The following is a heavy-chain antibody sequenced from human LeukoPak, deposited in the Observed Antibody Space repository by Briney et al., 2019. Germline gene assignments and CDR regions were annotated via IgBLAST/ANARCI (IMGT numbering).Heavy chain of an antibody. J-gene: IGHJ4*02. Sequence: SETLSLTCAVYGGSFSGYYWSWIRQPPRKGLEWIGEINHSGSTNYNPSLKSRVTISVDTSKNQFSLKLSSVTAADTAVYYCARPATGYGDYYFDYWGQGTLVTVSS. D-gene: IGHD4-17*01. V-gene: IGHV4-34*01. CDR1: GGSFSGYY. CDR3: ARPATGYGDYYFDY. CDR2: INHSGST.